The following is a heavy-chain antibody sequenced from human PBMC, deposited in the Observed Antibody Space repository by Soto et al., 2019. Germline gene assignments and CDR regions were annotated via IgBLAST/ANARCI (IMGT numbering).Heavy chain of an antibody. V-gene: IGHV4-59*01. CDR2: IYYSGST. CDR3: ARQGHRTGGRFDP. Sequence: TLPVRKSVSGGTLRRYYWGLSRQPPGKGLEWIGYIYYSGSTNYNPSLKSRVTISIDTSKNQFSLKLISVTAADTAVYFCARQGHRTGGRFDPSGQGPLLTGS. J-gene: IGHJ5*02. D-gene: IGHD2-8*02. CDR1: GGTLRRYY.